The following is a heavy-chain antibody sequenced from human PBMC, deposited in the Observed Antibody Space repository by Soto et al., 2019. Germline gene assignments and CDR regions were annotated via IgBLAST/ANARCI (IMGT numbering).Heavy chain of an antibody. CDR3: ARGKDTAMVTFYYYDGMDV. CDR1: GGTFTSYA. J-gene: IGHJ6*02. V-gene: IGHV1-69*12. Sequence: QVQLVQSGAEVKKPGSSEKVSCKASGGTFTSYAINWVRQAPGQGLEWMGGIIPIFGTANYAQKFQGRVTISADESMTTAYMELSSLRSDDTAVYYCARGKDTAMVTFYYYDGMDVWGHGTTVTVSS. CDR2: IIPIFGTA. D-gene: IGHD5-18*01.